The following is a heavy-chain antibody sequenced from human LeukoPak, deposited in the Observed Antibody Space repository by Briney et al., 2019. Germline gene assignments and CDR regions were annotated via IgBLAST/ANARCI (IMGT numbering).Heavy chain of an antibody. CDR3: ARGTSSRWPQFDY. CDR2: IYYSGST. J-gene: IGHJ4*02. V-gene: IGHV4-59*01. D-gene: IGHD5-24*01. Sequence: PSETLSLTCTVSGGSISSYYWSWIRQPPGKGLEWIGYIYYSGSTNYNPPLKSRVTISVDTSKNQFSLKLSSVTAADTAVYYCARGTSSRWPQFDYWGQGTLVTVSS. CDR1: GGSISSYY.